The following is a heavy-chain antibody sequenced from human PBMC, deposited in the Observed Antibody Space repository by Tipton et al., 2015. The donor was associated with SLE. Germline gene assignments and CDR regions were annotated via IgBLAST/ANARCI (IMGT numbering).Heavy chain of an antibody. J-gene: IGHJ2*01. V-gene: IGHV4-34*01. Sequence: TLSLTCAVYGGSFSGYFWSWIRQPPGKGLEWIGEINHSGSTNYNPSLKSRVTISVDTSKNQFSLKLSSVTAADTAMYYCARGASPNWGSYRYFDLWGRGTLVTVSS. D-gene: IGHD7-27*01. CDR1: GGSFSGYF. CDR3: ARGASPNWGSYRYFDL. CDR2: INHSGST.